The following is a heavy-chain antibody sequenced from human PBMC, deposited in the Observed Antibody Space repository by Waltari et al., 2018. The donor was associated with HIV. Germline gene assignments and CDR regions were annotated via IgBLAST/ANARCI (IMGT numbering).Heavy chain of an antibody. Sequence: EVLLVESGGGLVQPGGSLRLSCGTSGFILSGSWMSWVRQVPGQGLEWLANIKPDGSETYYVDSVKGRFTISRDNAKNSVYLQMDSLRVEDTALYFCARDTGSQYYYYGMDVWGQGTMVSVS. CDR2: IKPDGSET. CDR3: ARDTGSQYYYYGMDV. CDR1: GFILSGSW. J-gene: IGHJ6*02. V-gene: IGHV3-7*01. D-gene: IGHD3-10*01.